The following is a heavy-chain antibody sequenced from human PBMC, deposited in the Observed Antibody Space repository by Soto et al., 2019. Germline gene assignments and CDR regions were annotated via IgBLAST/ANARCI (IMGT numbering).Heavy chain of an antibody. D-gene: IGHD3-10*01. Sequence: GGSLRLSCAASGFTFSSYAMSWVRQAPGKGLEWVSAISGSGGSTYYADSVKGRFTISRDNSKNTLYLQMNSLRAEDTAVYYCAKDETAGMWFGELLYPDAFDIWGQGTMVTVSS. J-gene: IGHJ3*02. CDR3: AKDETAGMWFGELLYPDAFDI. V-gene: IGHV3-23*01. CDR1: GFTFSSYA. CDR2: ISGSGGST.